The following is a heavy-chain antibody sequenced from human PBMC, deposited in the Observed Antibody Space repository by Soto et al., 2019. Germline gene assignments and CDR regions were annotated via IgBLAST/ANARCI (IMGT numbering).Heavy chain of an antibody. Sequence: PSQTLSPTCAISGDSVSSNTASWNWIRQSPSRGLEWLGRTYFRSKWYNDYAVSVKSRIIINPDTSNNQFSLQLNSVTPEDTAVYFCAKGDNLGPKTGYAFDPWGQGIMVTSPQ. D-gene: IGHD5-12*01. CDR1: GDSVSSNTAS. J-gene: IGHJ5*02. CDR2: TYFRSKWYN. CDR3: AKGDNLGPKTGYAFDP. V-gene: IGHV6-1*01.